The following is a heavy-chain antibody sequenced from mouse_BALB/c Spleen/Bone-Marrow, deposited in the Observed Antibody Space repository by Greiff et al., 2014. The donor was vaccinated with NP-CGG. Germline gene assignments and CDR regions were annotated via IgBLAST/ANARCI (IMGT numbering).Heavy chain of an antibody. D-gene: IGHD3-1*01. Sequence: VQLQQSGPELVKPGASVKVSCKASGYSFTDYNMYWVKQSHGKSLEWIGYIDTYNGGTSYNQKFKGKATLTVDKSSSTAFMNLISLTSEDSSVYYCASYHGSGYAMDYWGQGTSVTVSS. CDR2: IDTYNGGT. V-gene: IGHV1S135*01. CDR3: ASYHGSGYAMDY. CDR1: GYSFTDYN. J-gene: IGHJ4*01.